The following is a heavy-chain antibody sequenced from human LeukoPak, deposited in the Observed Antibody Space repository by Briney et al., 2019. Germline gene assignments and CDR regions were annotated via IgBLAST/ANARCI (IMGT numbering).Heavy chain of an antibody. CDR2: ISGSGGST. J-gene: IGHJ5*02. D-gene: IGHD6-13*01. Sequence: GGSLRLSCAASGFTFSSYAMSWVRQAPGKGLEWVSAISGSGGSTYYADSVKGRFTISRDNSKNTLYLQMNSLRAEDTAVYYCAKDRAAAGPLRNWFDPWGQGTLVTVSS. V-gene: IGHV3-23*01. CDR3: AKDRAAAGPLRNWFDP. CDR1: GFTFSSYA.